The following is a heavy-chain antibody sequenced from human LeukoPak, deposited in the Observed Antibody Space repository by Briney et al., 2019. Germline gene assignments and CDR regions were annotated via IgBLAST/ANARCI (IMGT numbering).Heavy chain of an antibody. J-gene: IGHJ3*02. CDR3: AGGTGYYDFWSGYYFGAFDI. Sequence: ASVKVSCKASGYTFTGYYMHWVRQAPGQGLEWMGWINPNSGGTNYAQKFQGRVTMTRDTSISTAYMELSRLRSDDTAVYYCAGGTGYYDFWSGYYFGAFDIWGQGTMVTVSS. V-gene: IGHV1-2*02. CDR2: INPNSGGT. CDR1: GYTFTGYY. D-gene: IGHD3-3*01.